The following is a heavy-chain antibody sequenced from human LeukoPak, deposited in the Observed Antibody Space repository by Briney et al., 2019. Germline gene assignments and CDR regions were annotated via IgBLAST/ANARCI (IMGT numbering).Heavy chain of an antibody. CDR1: GGSFSGDY. CDR3: ARDLVSSWYGVDYYYYYMDV. CDR2: INHSGST. Sequence: PSETLSLTCAVYGGSFSGDYWSWIRQPPGKGLEWIGEINHSGSTNYNPSLKSRVTISVDTSKNQFSLKLSSVTAADTAVYYCARDLVSSWYGVDYYYYYMDVWGKGTTVTVSS. D-gene: IGHD6-13*01. J-gene: IGHJ6*03. V-gene: IGHV4-34*01.